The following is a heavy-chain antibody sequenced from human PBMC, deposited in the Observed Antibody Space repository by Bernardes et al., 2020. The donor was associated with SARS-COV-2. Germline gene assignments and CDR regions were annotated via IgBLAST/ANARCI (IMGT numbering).Heavy chain of an antibody. J-gene: IGHJ3*02. CDR2: ISSSRSTI. Sequence: GGSLRLSCAASGFTFSSYSMNWGRQAPGKGLEWVSYISSSRSTIYYADSVKGRFTISRDNAKNSLYLQMNSLRAEDTAVYYCARDLGAITMIVVVITPSAFDIWGQGTMVTVSS. CDR1: GFTFSSYS. CDR3: ARDLGAITMIVVVITPSAFDI. D-gene: IGHD3-22*01. V-gene: IGHV3-48*01.